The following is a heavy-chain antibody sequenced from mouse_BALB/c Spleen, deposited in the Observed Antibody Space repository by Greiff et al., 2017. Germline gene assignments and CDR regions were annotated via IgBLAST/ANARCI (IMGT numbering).Heavy chain of an antibody. V-gene: IGHV14-1*02. D-gene: IGHD2-12*01. CDR2: IDPENGNT. CDR1: GFNIKDYY. CDR3: ARDYYRGWFAY. J-gene: IGHJ3*01. Sequence: VQLKESGAELVRPGALVKLSCKASGFNIKDYYMHWVKQRPEQGLEWIGWIDPENGNTIYDPKFQGKASITADTSSNTAYLQLSSLTSEDTAVYYCARDYYRGWFAYWGQGTLVTVSA.